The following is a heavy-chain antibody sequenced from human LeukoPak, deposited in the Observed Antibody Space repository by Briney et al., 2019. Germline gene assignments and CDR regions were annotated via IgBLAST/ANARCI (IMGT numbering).Heavy chain of an antibody. V-gene: IGHV1-2*06. CDR1: GYTFTGYY. CDR2: INPNSGGT. D-gene: IGHD3-22*01. CDR3: ARDVSTVLRFSSGLN. Sequence: ASVKVSCKASGYTFTGYYMHWVRQAPGQGLEWMGRINPNSGGTNYAQKFQGRVTMTRDTSISTAYMELSRLRSDDTAVYYCARDVSTVLRFSSGLNWGQGTLVTVSS. J-gene: IGHJ4*02.